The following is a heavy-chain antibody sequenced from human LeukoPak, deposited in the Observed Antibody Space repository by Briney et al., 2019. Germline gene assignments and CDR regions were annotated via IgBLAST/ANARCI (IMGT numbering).Heavy chain of an antibody. CDR1: GYTFTSYG. V-gene: IGHV1-24*01. Sequence: ASVKVSCKASGYTFTSYGISWVRQAPGKGLEWMGGFDPEDGETIYAQKFQGRVTMTEDTSTDTAYMELSSLRSEDTAVYYCATAPGSGSYYGYWGQGTLVTVSS. J-gene: IGHJ4*02. D-gene: IGHD1-26*01. CDR3: ATAPGSGSYYGY. CDR2: FDPEDGET.